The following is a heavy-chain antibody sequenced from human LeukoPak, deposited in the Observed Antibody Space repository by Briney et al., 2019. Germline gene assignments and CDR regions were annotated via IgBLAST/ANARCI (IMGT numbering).Heavy chain of an antibody. J-gene: IGHJ4*02. D-gene: IGHD2-8*01. CDR2: IFYSGST. Sequence: SETLSLTCTVSSGSISTSNYYWGWVRQPPGKALEWIGNIFYSGSTYYSPSLKSRVTISVDTSKNQFSLKLSSVTAADTAVYYCARVLRANGVYFDYWGQGTLVTVSS. V-gene: IGHV4-39*07. CDR3: ARVLRANGVYFDY. CDR1: SGSISTSNYY.